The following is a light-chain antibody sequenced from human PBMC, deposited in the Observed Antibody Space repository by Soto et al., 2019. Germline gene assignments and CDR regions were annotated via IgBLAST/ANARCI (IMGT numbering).Light chain of an antibody. Sequence: QSVLTQPPSASGSPGQSVTISCTGTSSDLGGYNYVSWYQQHPGKAPKLMIYEVNKRPSGVPDRFSGSKSGNTASLTVSGLQAENEALYYCSSYAGSNNLVVFGGGTKVTVL. CDR2: EVN. V-gene: IGLV2-8*01. CDR1: SSDLGGYNY. J-gene: IGLJ2*01. CDR3: SSYAGSNNLVV.